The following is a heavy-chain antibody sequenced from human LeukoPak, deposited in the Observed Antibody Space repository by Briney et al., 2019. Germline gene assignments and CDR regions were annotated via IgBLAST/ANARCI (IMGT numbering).Heavy chain of an antibody. D-gene: IGHD1-26*01. Sequence: GGSLRLSCAASGSTVSSNYMSWVRQAPGKGLEWVSFISSSSNYIYYADSVKGRFTISRDNAKNSLYLQMNSLRAEDTAVYYCARDRGDSGSYYFDYWGQGTLVTVSS. V-gene: IGHV3-21*04. CDR1: GSTVSSNY. CDR2: ISSSSNYI. J-gene: IGHJ4*02. CDR3: ARDRGDSGSYYFDY.